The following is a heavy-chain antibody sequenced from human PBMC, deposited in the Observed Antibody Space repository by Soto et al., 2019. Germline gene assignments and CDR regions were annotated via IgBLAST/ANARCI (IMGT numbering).Heavy chain of an antibody. CDR2: ISSNGGAT. CDR1: GFTFSSYA. J-gene: IGHJ6*02. CDR3: APRTFGVVPPYYYGMDV. Sequence: GGSLRLSCAASGFTFSSYAMNWVRQAPGKGLEWVSAISSNGGATYYADSVKGRFTISRDNSKNTLYLQMSSLRAEDTAVYYCAPRTFGVVPPYYYGMDVWGQGTTVTVSS. D-gene: IGHD3-3*01. V-gene: IGHV3-23*01.